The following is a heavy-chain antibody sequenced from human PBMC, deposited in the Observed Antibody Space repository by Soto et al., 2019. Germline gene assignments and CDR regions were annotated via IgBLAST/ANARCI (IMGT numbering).Heavy chain of an antibody. Sequence: EVQLLESGGGLVQPGGSLRLSCAASGFTFSSNAMSWVRQAPGKGLEWVSAISGSGGSTYYADSVKGRFTISRDNSKNTLYLQMNSLRAEDTAVYYCASAAREYYYYGMDVWGQGTTVTVSS. CDR2: ISGSGGST. J-gene: IGHJ6*02. CDR3: ASAAREYYYYGMDV. V-gene: IGHV3-23*01. CDR1: GFTFSSNA.